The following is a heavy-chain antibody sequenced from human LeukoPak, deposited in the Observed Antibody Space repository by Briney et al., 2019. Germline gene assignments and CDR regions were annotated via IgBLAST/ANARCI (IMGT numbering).Heavy chain of an antibody. CDR2: IYHSGST. V-gene: IGHV4-4*02. D-gene: IGHD3-3*01. J-gene: IGHJ6*03. Sequence: PSETLSLTCAVSGGSISSSNWWSWVRQPPGKGLEWIGEIYHSGSTNYNPSLKSRVTISVDTSKNQFSLKLSSVTAADTAVYYCARANYDFWSEPYYYMDVWGKGTTVTVSS. CDR1: GGSISSSNW. CDR3: ARANYDFWSEPYYYMDV.